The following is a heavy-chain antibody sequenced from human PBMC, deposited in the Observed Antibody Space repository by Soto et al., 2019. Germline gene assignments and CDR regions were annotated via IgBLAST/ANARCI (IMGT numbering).Heavy chain of an antibody. J-gene: IGHJ3*02. CDR3: ARAGDRYSGYDFAYAFDI. D-gene: IGHD5-12*01. CDR2: ISSSGSTI. CDR1: GFTFSSYE. Sequence: PGGSLRLSCAASGFTFSSYEMNWVRQAPGKGLEWVSYISSSGSTIYYADSVKGRFTISRDNAKNSLYLQMNSLRAEDTAVYYCARAGDRYSGYDFAYAFDIWGQGTMVTVSS. V-gene: IGHV3-48*03.